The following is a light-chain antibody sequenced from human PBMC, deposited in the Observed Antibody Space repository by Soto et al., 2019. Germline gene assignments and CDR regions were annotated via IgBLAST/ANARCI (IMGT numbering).Light chain of an antibody. Sequence: DIVMTQSPDSLAVSLGERAAINCKSSQSVLYSSNNKNYLAWYQQQPGQPPNLLIYCASTRESGVPDRFSGSGAGTDFTITTSSLQAEDVAVYYCQQYYSTPGLTFGGGTKVEIK. CDR3: QQYYSTPGLT. CDR1: QSVLYSSNNKNY. V-gene: IGKV4-1*01. J-gene: IGKJ4*01. CDR2: CAS.